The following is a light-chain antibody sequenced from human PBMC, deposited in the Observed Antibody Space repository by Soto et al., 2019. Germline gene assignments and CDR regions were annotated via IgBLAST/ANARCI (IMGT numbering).Light chain of an antibody. V-gene: IGKV3-15*01. CDR1: QSVSTN. CDR3: QRYNDWPQP. Sequence: EIVMTQSPGTLSLSPGERATLSCRASQSVSTNLAWYQQIPGQAPRLLIYGASTRATGIPARFSGSGSGTEFTLAISSLQSVDFAVYYCQRYNDWPQPFALGTKVEI. J-gene: IGKJ1*01. CDR2: GAS.